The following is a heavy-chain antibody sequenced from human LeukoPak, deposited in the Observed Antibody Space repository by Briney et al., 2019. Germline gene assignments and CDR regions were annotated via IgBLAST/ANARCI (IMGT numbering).Heavy chain of an antibody. V-gene: IGHV4-34*01. CDR3: ARDSRYYYDSSGYYYNYYYGMDV. D-gene: IGHD3-22*01. Sequence: SETLSLTCAVYGGSFSGYYWSWIRQPPGKGLEWIGGINHSGSTNYNPSLKSRVTISVDTSKNQFSLKLSSVTAADTAVYYCARDSRYYYDSSGYYYNYYYGMDVWGQGTTVTVSS. CDR2: INHSGST. J-gene: IGHJ6*02. CDR1: GGSFSGYY.